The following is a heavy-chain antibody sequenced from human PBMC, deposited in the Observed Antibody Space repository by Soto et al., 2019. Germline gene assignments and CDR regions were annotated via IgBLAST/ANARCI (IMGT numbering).Heavy chain of an antibody. V-gene: IGHV4-39*07. J-gene: IGHJ5*02. Sequence: SETLSLTCTVSGGSNSSSSFHWGWIRQPPGKGLEWIGSIYYSGSTYYSPSLKSRVTISVDTSKNQFSLKLSSVTAADTAVYYCARETYGDYVGYFDPWGQGTLVTVSS. CDR2: IYYSGST. CDR3: ARETYGDYVGYFDP. CDR1: GGSNSSSSFH. D-gene: IGHD4-17*01.